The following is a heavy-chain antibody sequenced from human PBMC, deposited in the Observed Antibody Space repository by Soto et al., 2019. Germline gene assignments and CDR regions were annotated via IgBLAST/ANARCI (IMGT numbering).Heavy chain of an antibody. J-gene: IGHJ6*02. V-gene: IGHV4-39*07. Sequence: SETLSLTCTVSGDSITSSSHYWGWIRQPPGKGLECIANIYHSGSTYYNPSLKSRVTISVDRSKNQFSLKLSSVTAADTAVYYCARAHYGDYGYGMDVWGQGTTVTVSS. D-gene: IGHD4-17*01. CDR3: ARAHYGDYGYGMDV. CDR2: IYHSGST. CDR1: GDSITSSSHY.